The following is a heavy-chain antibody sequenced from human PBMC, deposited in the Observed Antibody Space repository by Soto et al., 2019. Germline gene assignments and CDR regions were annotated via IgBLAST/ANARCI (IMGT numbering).Heavy chain of an antibody. V-gene: IGHV3-23*01. Sequence: GGSLRLSCAASGFTFSSYAMSWVRQAPGKGLEWVSAISGSGGSTYYADSVKGRFTISRDNSKNTLYLQMNSLRAEDTAVYYCAKDHDPYYYYYMDVWGKGTTVTVSS. D-gene: IGHD1-1*01. CDR2: ISGSGGST. CDR3: AKDHDPYYYYYMDV. J-gene: IGHJ6*03. CDR1: GFTFSSYA.